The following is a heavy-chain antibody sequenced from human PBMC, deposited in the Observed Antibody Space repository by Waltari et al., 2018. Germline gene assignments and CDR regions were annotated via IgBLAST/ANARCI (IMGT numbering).Heavy chain of an antibody. CDR3: ARGRGYCTGGVCYDAFDI. Sequence: EVQLVESGGGLVKPGGSLRLSCAASGFTFSSYSMNWVRQAPGKGLEWVSSISSSSSYIYYADSVKGRFTISRDNAKNSLYLQMNSLRAEDTAVYYCARGRGYCTGGVCYDAFDIWGQGTMVTVSS. CDR2: ISSSSSYI. J-gene: IGHJ3*02. CDR1: GFTFSSYS. V-gene: IGHV3-21*01. D-gene: IGHD2-8*02.